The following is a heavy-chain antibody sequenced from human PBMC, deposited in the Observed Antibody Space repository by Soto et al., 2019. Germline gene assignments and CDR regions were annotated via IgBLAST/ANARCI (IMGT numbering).Heavy chain of an antibody. V-gene: IGHV4-59*02. CDR3: ARGGSSDWQVALDI. CDR1: GGSVSSYY. J-gene: IGHJ3*02. CDR2: ISYSGST. D-gene: IGHD6-19*01. Sequence: SETLSLTCSVSGGSVSSYYWSWIRQPPGKGLEWIGYISYSGSTNYNPSLKNRVSISVDMSKNQLSLRLTSVTAADTAVYYCARGGSSDWQVALDIWGQGTMVTVSS.